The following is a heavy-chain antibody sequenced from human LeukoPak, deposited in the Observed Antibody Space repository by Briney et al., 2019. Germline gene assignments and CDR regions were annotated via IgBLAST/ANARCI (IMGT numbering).Heavy chain of an antibody. J-gene: IGHJ6*02. D-gene: IGHD4-17*01. CDR1: GFTFSSYS. CDR2: ISSSNNYI. Sequence: MPGGSLRLSCAASGFTFSSYSMNWVRQAPGKGLEWVSSISSSNNYIYYADSVRGRFTISRDNARDSLYLQMNTLRAEDTAVYYCARVEGYGVYYYYYGMDVWGQGTTVTVSS. CDR3: ARVEGYGVYYYYYGMDV. V-gene: IGHV3-21*06.